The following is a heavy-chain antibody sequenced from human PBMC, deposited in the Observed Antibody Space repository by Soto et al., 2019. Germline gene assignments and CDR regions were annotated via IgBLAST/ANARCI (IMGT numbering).Heavy chain of an antibody. J-gene: IGHJ4*02. V-gene: IGHV1-18*01. CDR3: ARESTSSCHDY. Sequence: ASVKVSCKTSGYTFTNYGISWVRQAPGQGLEWMGWISAYNGNTKYAQKLQGRVTMTTDTSTSTAYMELRSLRSDDTAVYYCARESTSSCHDYWGQGTLVTVSS. CDR1: GYTFTNYG. D-gene: IGHD6-13*01. CDR2: ISAYNGNT.